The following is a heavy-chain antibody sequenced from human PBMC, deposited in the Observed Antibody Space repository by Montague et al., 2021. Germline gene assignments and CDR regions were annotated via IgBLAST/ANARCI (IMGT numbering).Heavy chain of an antibody. V-gene: IGHV3-23*01. CDR2: INPSGDT. CDR3: VKTSSGTYDS. Sequence: SLRLSCAASGFTFGGYSMTWVRQAPGRGLEWVSFINPSGDTFYAESVKGRFIVSRDNSNNALYLHLNSLRGEDSAIYYCVKTSSGTYDSWGPGTLVTVSS. D-gene: IGHD1-26*01. J-gene: IGHJ5*01. CDR1: GFTFGGYS.